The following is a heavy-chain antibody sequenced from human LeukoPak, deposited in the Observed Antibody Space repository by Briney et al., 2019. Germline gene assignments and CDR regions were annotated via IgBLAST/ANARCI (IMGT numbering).Heavy chain of an antibody. Sequence: GSSVKVSCKASGGTFSSYAISWVRQAPGQGLEWMGRIILILGIANYAQKFQGRVTITADKSTSTAYMELSSLRSEDTAVYYCARVYCSSTSCPHGYFDYWGQGTLVTVSS. CDR1: GGTFSSYA. CDR3: ARVYCSSTSCPHGYFDY. CDR2: IILILGIA. J-gene: IGHJ4*02. D-gene: IGHD2-2*01. V-gene: IGHV1-69*04.